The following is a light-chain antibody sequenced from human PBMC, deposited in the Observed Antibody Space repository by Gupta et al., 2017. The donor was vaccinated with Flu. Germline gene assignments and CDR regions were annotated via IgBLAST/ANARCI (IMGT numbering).Light chain of an antibody. CDR3: QQSVDTPRT. CDR1: ESVYSH. V-gene: IGKV1-39*01. Sequence: DIQMTQSPSSLSASAGDRVTITCRASESVYSHLNWFRQKPGKAPELLIHAATRLHSGVPSRFSGRESGPAFTLTITSLQPEDSATYYCQQSVDTPRTFGQGTRVEIK. CDR2: AAT. J-gene: IGKJ1*01.